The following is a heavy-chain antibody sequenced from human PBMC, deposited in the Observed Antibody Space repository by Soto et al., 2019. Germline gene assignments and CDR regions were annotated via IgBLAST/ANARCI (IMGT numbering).Heavy chain of an antibody. CDR1: GFTFSSYS. V-gene: IGHV3-21*01. Sequence: GGSLRLSCAASGFTFSSYSMNWVRQAPGKGLEWVSSISSSSSYIYYADSVKGRFTISRDNAKNSLYLQMNSLRAEDTAVYYCARGITIFGVSPGGMDVWGQGTTVTVSS. D-gene: IGHD3-3*01. CDR2: ISSSSSYI. J-gene: IGHJ6*02. CDR3: ARGITIFGVSPGGMDV.